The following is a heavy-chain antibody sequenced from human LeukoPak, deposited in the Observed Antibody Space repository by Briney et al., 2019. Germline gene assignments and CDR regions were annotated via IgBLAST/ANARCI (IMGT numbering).Heavy chain of an antibody. CDR1: GFTFNSYT. J-gene: IGHJ4*02. V-gene: IGHV3-48*01. CDR2: ISSSRI. CDR3: ARDNRDWAFDY. Sequence: QAGGSLRLSCAASGFTFNSYTMNWVRQAPGKGLEWVSYISSSRIYYADSVKGRFTISRDNSKNTLVLQMNSLRSEDTAVYFCARDNRDWAFDYWGQGTLVTVSS. D-gene: IGHD2-21*02.